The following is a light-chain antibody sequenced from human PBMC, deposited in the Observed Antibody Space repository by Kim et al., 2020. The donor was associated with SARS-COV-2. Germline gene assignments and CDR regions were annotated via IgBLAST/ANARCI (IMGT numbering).Light chain of an antibody. CDR2: EDH. CDR1: SGSISSDF. J-gene: IGLJ3*02. CDR3: QSYHDNAWV. V-gene: IGLV6-57*01. Sequence: NFMLTQAHSVSGSPGKTVIIPRTRSSGSISSDFVQWFQQRPGTSPTTVIYEDHVRPSGVPDRFSGFVDSSSNSASLTISGLKSEDEADYYCQSYHDNAWVFGGGTQLTVL.